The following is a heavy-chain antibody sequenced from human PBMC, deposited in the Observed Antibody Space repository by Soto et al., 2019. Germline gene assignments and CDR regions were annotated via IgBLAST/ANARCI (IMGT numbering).Heavy chain of an antibody. J-gene: IGHJ4*02. V-gene: IGHV1-46*03. CDR3: ARARDDAGVPFDY. CDR1: GYTFTSYY. D-gene: IGHD2-8*01. Sequence: QVQLVQSGAEVKKPGASVKVSCKASGYTFTSYYMHWVRQAPGQGLEWMGIINPSGGSTSYAQKFKGRVTMTRDTSTRTVYVELSSLRSEDTAVCYCARARDDAGVPFDYWGQGTLVTVSS. CDR2: INPSGGST.